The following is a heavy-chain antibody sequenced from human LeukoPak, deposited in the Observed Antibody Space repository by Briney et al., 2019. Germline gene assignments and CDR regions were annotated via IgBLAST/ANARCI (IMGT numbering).Heavy chain of an antibody. J-gene: IGHJ4*02. CDR2: ISYDGSNK. CDR1: GFTFDTYG. CDR3: ASSGSYFSYFDY. Sequence: GGSLRLSCAASGFTFDTYGMNWVRQAPGKGLEWVAVISYDGSNKYYADSVKGRFTISRDNSKNTLYLQKNSLRAEDTAVYYCASSGSYFSYFDYWGQGTLVTVSS. V-gene: IGHV3-30*03. D-gene: IGHD1-26*01.